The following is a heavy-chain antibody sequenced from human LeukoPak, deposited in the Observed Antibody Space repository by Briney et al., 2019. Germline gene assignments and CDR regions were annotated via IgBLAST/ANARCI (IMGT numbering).Heavy chain of an antibody. CDR3: ARGCCSGGTCDYFHQ. CDR2: IHSGGST. J-gene: IGHJ1*01. D-gene: IGHD2-15*01. Sequence: GGSLRLSCAVSGFSVSSKYMNWVRQAPGKGLEWVSDIHSGGSTNYADSVKGRFTISRDNSKNTLFLQMNSLRAEDTAVYFCARGCCSGGTCDYFHQWGQGTLVTVSS. V-gene: IGHV3-66*01. CDR1: GFSVSSKY.